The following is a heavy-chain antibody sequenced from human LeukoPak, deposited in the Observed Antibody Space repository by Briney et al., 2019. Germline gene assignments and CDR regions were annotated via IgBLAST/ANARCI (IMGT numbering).Heavy chain of an antibody. D-gene: IGHD6-19*01. V-gene: IGHV3-7*01. Sequence: GGSLRLSCAASGFTISSYWMNWVRQAPGKGLEWVANIKQDGSEKKYVDSVKGRFTISRDNAKNSLYLQMNNLRVEDTAVYYCARGVSGGDAFDIWGQGTMVTVSS. CDR2: IKQDGSEK. J-gene: IGHJ3*02. CDR1: GFTISSYW. CDR3: ARGVSGGDAFDI.